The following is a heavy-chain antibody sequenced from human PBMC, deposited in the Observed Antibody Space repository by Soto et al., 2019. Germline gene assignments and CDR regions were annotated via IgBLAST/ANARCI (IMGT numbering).Heavy chain of an antibody. CDR3: ARDSFYCGGRYCYHYSFYMDV. J-gene: IGHJ6*03. CDR2: INAGNGNT. V-gene: IGHV1-3*01. CDR1: GYNFSSHD. D-gene: IGHD2-21*01. Sequence: QVHLVQAGAEVRKPGASVQVSCKASGYNFSSHDIHWVRQAPGQGLEWMGWINAGNGNTRYSQKFQDRLTITRDASASTAYMELSSLRSEDTAIYYCARDSFYCGGRYCYHYSFYMDVWGKGTTVTVSS.